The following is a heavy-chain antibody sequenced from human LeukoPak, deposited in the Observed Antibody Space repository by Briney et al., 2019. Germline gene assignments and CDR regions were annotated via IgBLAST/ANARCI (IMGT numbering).Heavy chain of an antibody. J-gene: IGHJ4*02. Sequence: ASVKVSCKVSGYTLTELSMHWVRQAPGKGLEWMGGFDPEDGETIYAQKFQGRVTMTEDTSTDTAYMELSSLRSEDTAVYYCATGWRREYCSGGSCYPPFDYWGQGTLVTVSP. CDR3: ATGWRREYCSGGSCYPPFDY. CDR2: FDPEDGET. V-gene: IGHV1-24*01. D-gene: IGHD2-15*01. CDR1: GYTLTELS.